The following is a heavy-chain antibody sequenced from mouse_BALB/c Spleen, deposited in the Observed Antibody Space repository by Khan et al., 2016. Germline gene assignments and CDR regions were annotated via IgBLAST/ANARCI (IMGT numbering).Heavy chain of an antibody. CDR1: GFTFTDYY. J-gene: IGHJ1*01. Sequence: EVELVESGGGLVQPGGSLRLSCATSGFTFTDYYMSWVRQPPGKALEWLGFIRNKANGYTTEYSASVKGRFNIPRDNSQSIHYLQMTTLKAENSATYYCARDYCDSPCCYFDVWGAGTTVTVSS. D-gene: IGHD2-4*01. CDR2: IRNKANGYTT. CDR3: ARDYCDSPCCYFDV. V-gene: IGHV7-3*02.